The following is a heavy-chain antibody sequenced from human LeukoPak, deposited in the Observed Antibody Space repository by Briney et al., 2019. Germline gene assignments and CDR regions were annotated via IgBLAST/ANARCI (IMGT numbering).Heavy chain of an antibody. CDR3: ARGWNSGWYFGY. CDR2: INHSGST. J-gene: IGHJ4*02. Sequence: SETLPLTCAVYGGSFSGYYWSWIRQPPGKGLEWIGEINHSGSTNYNPSLKSRVTISVDTSKNQFSLKLSSVTAADTAVYYCARGWNSGWYFGYWGQGTLVTASS. CDR1: GGSFSGYY. V-gene: IGHV4-34*01. D-gene: IGHD6-19*01.